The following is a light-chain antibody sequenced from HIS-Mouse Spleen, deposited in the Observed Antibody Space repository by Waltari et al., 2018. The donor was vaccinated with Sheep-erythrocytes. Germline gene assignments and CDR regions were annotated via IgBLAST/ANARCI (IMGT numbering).Light chain of an antibody. J-gene: IGLJ1*01. Sequence: QSALTQPRSVSGSPGQSVTISCTGTSSDVGGYNYVSWYQQHPGKAPKLMIYDVSKRPSGVPDRFSGSTAGNTASRTISGLQAEDEADYYCCSYAGSYNHVFATGTKVTVL. CDR1: SSDVGGYNY. CDR3: CSYAGSYNHV. CDR2: DVS. V-gene: IGLV2-11*01.